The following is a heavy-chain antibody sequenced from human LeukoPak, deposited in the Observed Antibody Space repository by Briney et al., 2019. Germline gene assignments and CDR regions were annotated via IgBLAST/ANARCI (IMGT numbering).Heavy chain of an antibody. D-gene: IGHD6-19*01. CDR3: ARVGGWYAGYYYYYYMDV. CDR1: GGSISSSNW. V-gene: IGHV4-4*02. Sequence: SGTLSLTCAVSGGSISSSNWWSWVRQPPGKGLEWIGEIHHSGSISYNPSLKSRVTISVDKSKNQFSLKLSSVTAADTAVYYCARVGGWYAGYYYYYYMDVWGKGTTVTVSS. CDR2: IHHSGSI. J-gene: IGHJ6*03.